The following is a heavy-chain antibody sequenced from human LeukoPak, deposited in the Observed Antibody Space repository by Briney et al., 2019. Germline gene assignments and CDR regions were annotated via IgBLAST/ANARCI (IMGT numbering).Heavy chain of an antibody. CDR3: TIEDCTNGVCYTLFDY. CDR2: IRSKAYGGTT. J-gene: IGHJ4*02. D-gene: IGHD2-8*01. V-gene: IGHV3-49*03. Sequence: PGRSLRLSCTASGFTFGDYAMSWFRQAPGKGLEWAGFIRSKAYGGTTEYAASVKGRFTISRDDSKSIAYLQMNSLKTEDTAVYYCTIEDCTNGVCYTLFDYWGQGTLVTVSS. CDR1: GFTFGDYA.